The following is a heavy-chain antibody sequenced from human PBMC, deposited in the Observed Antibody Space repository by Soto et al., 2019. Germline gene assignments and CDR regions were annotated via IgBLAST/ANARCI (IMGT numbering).Heavy chain of an antibody. D-gene: IGHD2-15*01. V-gene: IGHV4-59*12. J-gene: IGHJ6*03. CDR3: ARGDIVVVVAAIRDYYYYYMDV. CDR1: GTGDSTSSYY. Sequence: SETLSLTCTVSGTGDSTSSYYWSWIRQPPGKGLEWIGYIYYSGSTNYNPSLRGRVTISVDTSKNQFSLKLSSVTAADTAVYYCARGDIVVVVAAIRDYYYYYMDVWSKGTTVTVSS. CDR2: IYYSGST.